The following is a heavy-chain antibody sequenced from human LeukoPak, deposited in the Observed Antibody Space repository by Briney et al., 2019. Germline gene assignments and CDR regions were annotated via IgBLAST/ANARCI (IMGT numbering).Heavy chain of an antibody. D-gene: IGHD6-19*01. CDR1: GFTVSSNY. V-gene: IGHV3-53*01. CDR3: ARVAVRYSGGWFNFDY. Sequence: PGGSLRLSCAASGFTVSSNYMSWVRQAPGKGLEWVSVIYSGGSTYYADSVKGRFTISRDNSKNTLYLQMNSLRAEDTAVYYCARVAVRYSGGWFNFDYWGQGTLVTVSS. CDR2: IYSGGST. J-gene: IGHJ4*02.